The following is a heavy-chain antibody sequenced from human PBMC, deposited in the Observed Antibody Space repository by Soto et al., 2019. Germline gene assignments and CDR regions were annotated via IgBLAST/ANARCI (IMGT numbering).Heavy chain of an antibody. CDR1: GYTFTSYG. D-gene: IGHD5-18*01. CDR3: ATSWIHLWVFRD. CDR2: IHAANGDT. J-gene: IGHJ4*02. V-gene: IGHV1-3*01. Sequence: GASVKVSCTASGYTFTSYGITWVRQAPGQRPEWMGWIHAANGDTKYSQNFQARVTITRDTSASTAYMELSSLRSEDTAVYYCATSWIHLWVFRDWGPGTLGTGSS.